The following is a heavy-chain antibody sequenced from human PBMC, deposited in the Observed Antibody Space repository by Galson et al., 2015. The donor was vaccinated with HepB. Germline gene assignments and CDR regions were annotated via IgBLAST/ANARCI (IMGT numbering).Heavy chain of an antibody. D-gene: IGHD2-21*02. CDR1: GFTFSSYS. CDR2: ISSSSYI. V-gene: IGHV3-21*01. Sequence: SLRLSCAASGFTFSSYSMNWVRQAPGKGLEWVSSISSSSYIYYADSVKGRFTISRDNAKNSLYLQMNSLRAEDTAVYYCARLEAYCGGDCQAYDYWGQGTLVTVSS. J-gene: IGHJ4*02. CDR3: ARLEAYCGGDCQAYDY.